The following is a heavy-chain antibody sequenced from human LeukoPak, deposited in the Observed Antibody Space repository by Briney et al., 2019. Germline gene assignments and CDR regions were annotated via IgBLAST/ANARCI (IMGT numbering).Heavy chain of an antibody. Sequence: ASVKVSCTGYTFTAHYIHWVRQAPGQGLEWMGWIDPNSGGTNYAQRFLGSVTMTGDTSINTAFMEVRRLRSDDTAIYYCASGRGTTMVRGVITNYFDLWGRGSLVTVSS. CDR2: IDPNSGGT. V-gene: IGHV1-2*02. CDR1: GYTFTAHY. D-gene: IGHD3-10*01. CDR3: ASGRGTTMVRGVITNYFDL. J-gene: IGHJ2*01.